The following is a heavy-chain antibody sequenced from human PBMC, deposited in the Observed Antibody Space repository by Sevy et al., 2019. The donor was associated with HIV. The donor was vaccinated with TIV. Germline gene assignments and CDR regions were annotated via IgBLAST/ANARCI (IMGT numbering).Heavy chain of an antibody. CDR3: AREGCTKPHDY. CDR2: LFLGCGEM. Sequence: GGSLRLSCAASGFTFSKYSMSWVRQPPGKGLEWVSTLFLGCGEMNYADSVKGRFTISKDNSKTSVYLQMNNLRPEDTAVYYCAREGCTKPHDYWGQGTLVTVSS. V-gene: IGHV3-23*01. J-gene: IGHJ4*02. D-gene: IGHD2-8*01. CDR1: GFTFSKYS.